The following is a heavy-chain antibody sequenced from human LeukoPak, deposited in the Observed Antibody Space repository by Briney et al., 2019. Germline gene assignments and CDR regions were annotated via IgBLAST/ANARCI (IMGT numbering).Heavy chain of an antibody. CDR3: ARHDYGDYLFDY. V-gene: IGHV4-30-4*08. D-gene: IGHD4-17*01. CDR2: IYYSGST. J-gene: IGHJ4*02. Sequence: SETLSLTCAVYGGSFSGYYWSWIRQPPGKGLEWIGYIYYSGSTYYNPSLKSRVTISVDTSKNQFSLRLSSVTAADPAVYYCARHDYGDYLFDYWGQGTLVTVSS. CDR1: GGSFSGYY.